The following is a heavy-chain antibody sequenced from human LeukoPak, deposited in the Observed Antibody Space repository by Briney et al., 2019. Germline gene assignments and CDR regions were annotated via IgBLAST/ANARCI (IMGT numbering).Heavy chain of an antibody. V-gene: IGHV4-38-2*02. CDR2: IYHSGTD. Sequence: SETLSLTCTVSGYSISSGYYWGWIRQPPGKGLEWIGNIYHSGTDFYNPSLKSRLIISVDTSKNQFSLNLSSVTAADTAVYYCARDRGGYTYSHDYWGQGTLVTVSS. CDR1: GYSISSGYY. J-gene: IGHJ4*02. D-gene: IGHD5-18*01. CDR3: ARDRGGYTYSHDY.